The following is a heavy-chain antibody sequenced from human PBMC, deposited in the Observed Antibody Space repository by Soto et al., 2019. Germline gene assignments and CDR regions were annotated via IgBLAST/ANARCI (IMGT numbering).Heavy chain of an antibody. D-gene: IGHD2-21*02. CDR2: IIPIFGTA. J-gene: IGHJ4*02. CDR1: GGTFSSYA. V-gene: IGHV1-69*12. Sequence: QVQLVQSGAEVKKPGSSVKVSCKASGGTFSSYAISWVRQAPGQGLEWMGGIIPIFGTANYAQKFQGRVTITADESTSAAYMELSSLRSEDTAVYYCARVGWHVGAYWGGDCYPFDYWCQGTLVTVSS. CDR3: ARVGWHVGAYWGGDCYPFDY.